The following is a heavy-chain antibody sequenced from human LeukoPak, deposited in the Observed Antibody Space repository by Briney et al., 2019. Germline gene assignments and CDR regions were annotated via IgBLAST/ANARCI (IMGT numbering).Heavy chain of an antibody. CDR1: GGSISSYY. CDR2: IYTSGST. CDR3: ARRPDYYDSSGHFDY. J-gene: IGHJ4*02. V-gene: IGHV4-4*08. D-gene: IGHD3-22*01. Sequence: SETLSLTCTVSGGSISSYYWSWIRQPPGKGLEWIGYIYTSGSTNYNPSLKSRVTISVDTSKNQFSLKLSSVTAADTAVYYCARRPDYYDSSGHFDYWGQGTLVTVSS.